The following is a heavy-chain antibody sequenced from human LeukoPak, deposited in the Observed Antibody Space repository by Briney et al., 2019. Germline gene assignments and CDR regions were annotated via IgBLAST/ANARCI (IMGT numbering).Heavy chain of an antibody. CDR2: ISGSGGST. Sequence: GGSLRLSCAASGFTFSSYALSWVRQAPGKWLEWVSAISGSGGSTYYADSVKGRFTISRDNSKNTLYLQMNSLRAEDTAVYYCANDIVVVPAAKTRDPFDIWGQGTMVTVSS. CDR1: GFTFSSYA. V-gene: IGHV3-23*01. CDR3: ANDIVVVPAAKTRDPFDI. D-gene: IGHD2-2*01. J-gene: IGHJ3*02.